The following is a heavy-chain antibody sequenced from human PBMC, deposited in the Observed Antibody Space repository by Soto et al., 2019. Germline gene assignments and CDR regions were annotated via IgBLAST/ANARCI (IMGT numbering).Heavy chain of an antibody. CDR2: ISWNSGSI. CDR3: AKDNERYYDSSGSWFDP. J-gene: IGHJ5*02. V-gene: IGHV3-9*01. Sequence: GGSLRLSCAASGFTFDDYAMHWVRQAPGKGLEWVSGISWNSGSIGYADSVKGRFTISRDNAKNSLYLQMNSLRAEDTALYYCAKDNERYYDSSGSWFDPWGQGTLVTVSS. CDR1: GFTFDDYA. D-gene: IGHD3-22*01.